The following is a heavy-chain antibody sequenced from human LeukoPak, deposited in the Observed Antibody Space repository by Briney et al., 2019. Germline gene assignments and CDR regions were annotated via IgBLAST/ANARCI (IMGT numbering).Heavy chain of an antibody. CDR2: IYYSGST. CDR3: ARDWVAAAGNPPDGMDV. V-gene: IGHV4-30-4*01. CDR1: GGSISSGDYY. J-gene: IGHJ6*02. D-gene: IGHD6-13*01. Sequence: PSQTLSLTCTVSGGSISSGDYYWSWIRQPPGKGLEWIGYIYYSGSTYYNPSLKSRVTISVDTSKNQFSLKLSSVTAADTAVYYCARDWVAAAGNPPDGMDVWGQGTTVTVSS.